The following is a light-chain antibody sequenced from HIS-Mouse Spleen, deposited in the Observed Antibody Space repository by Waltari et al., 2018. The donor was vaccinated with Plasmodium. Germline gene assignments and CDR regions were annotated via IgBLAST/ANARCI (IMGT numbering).Light chain of an antibody. V-gene: IGKV3-20*01. CDR1: QSVSISY. J-gene: IGKJ5*01. Sequence: EIVLTQSPGTLALSPGERATLSCRASQSVSISYLAWYQQKPGRAPRLLIYGASSRATGIPDRFSGSGSGTDFTLTISRLEPEDFAVYYCQQYGSSPITFGQGTRLEIK. CDR3: QQYGSSPIT. CDR2: GAS.